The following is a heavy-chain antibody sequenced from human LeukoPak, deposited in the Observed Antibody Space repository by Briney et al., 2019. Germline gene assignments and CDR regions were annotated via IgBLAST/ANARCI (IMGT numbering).Heavy chain of an antibody. V-gene: IGHV4-59*01. CDR1: GGSISSYY. D-gene: IGHD3-9*01. Sequence: PETLSLTCTVSGGSISSYYWSWIRQPPGKGLEWIGYIYYSGSTNYNPSLKSRVTISVDTSKNQFSLKLSSVTAADTAVYYCARGGSDYDILTGYTYPPFDYWGQGTLVTVSS. J-gene: IGHJ4*02. CDR2: IYYSGST. CDR3: ARGGSDYDILTGYTYPPFDY.